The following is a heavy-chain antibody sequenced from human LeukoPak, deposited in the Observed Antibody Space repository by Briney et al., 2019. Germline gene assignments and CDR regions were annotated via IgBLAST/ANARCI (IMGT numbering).Heavy chain of an antibody. J-gene: IGHJ4*02. CDR3: ARRLGGSGSYYY. CDR1: VGSISSSIYY. Sequence: SETLSLTCSVSVGSISSSIYYWGWIRQPPGKGLEWIGSIYYSGSTYYNPSLKSRVTISVETSKNQFFLKLRSVTAADTAVYYCARRLGGSGSYYYWGQGTLVTVSS. V-gene: IGHV4-39*01. D-gene: IGHD3-10*01. CDR2: IYYSGST.